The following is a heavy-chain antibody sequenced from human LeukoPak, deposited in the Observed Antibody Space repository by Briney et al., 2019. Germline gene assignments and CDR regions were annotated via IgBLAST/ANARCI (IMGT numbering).Heavy chain of an antibody. J-gene: IGHJ4*02. CDR1: GGSISSSSYY. V-gene: IGHV4-39*01. Sequence: PSETLSLTCTVSGGSISSSSYYRGWIRQPPGKGLEWIGSIYYSGSTYYNPSLKSRVTISVDTSKDQFSLKLSSVTAADTAVYYCARCEAAAESPIDYWGQGTLVTVSS. D-gene: IGHD6-13*01. CDR3: ARCEAAAESPIDY. CDR2: IYYSGST.